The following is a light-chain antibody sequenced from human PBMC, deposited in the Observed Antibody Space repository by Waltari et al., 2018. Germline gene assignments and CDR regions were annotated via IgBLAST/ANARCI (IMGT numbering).Light chain of an antibody. V-gene: IGKV1-33*01. J-gene: IGKJ2*01. CDR2: DAS. CDR3: QQYDNLPT. Sequence: DIQMTQSPSSLSASVGDRVTITCQASKDISNYLNWYQQKPGKAPKLLIYDASNLETGVPSRFSGSGSGTDFTFTISSLQPEDIATYYCQQYDNLPTFGQGTKLEIK. CDR1: KDISNY.